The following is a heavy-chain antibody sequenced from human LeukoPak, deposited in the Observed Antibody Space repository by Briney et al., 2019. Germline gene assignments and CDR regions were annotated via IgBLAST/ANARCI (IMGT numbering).Heavy chain of an antibody. D-gene: IGHD5-12*01. CDR3: ARVRLAGVATIIQGFDY. Sequence: ASVKVSCKASGYTFTSYAMNWVRQAPGQGLEWMGWINTNTGNPTYAQGFTGRFVFSLDTSVSTAYLQISSLKAEDTAVYYCARVRLAGVATIIQGFDYWGQGTLVTVSS. J-gene: IGHJ4*02. CDR2: INTNTGNP. V-gene: IGHV7-4-1*02. CDR1: GYTFTSYA.